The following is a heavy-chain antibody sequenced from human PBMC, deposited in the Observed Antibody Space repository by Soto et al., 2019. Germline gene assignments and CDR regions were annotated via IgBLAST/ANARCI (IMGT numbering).Heavy chain of an antibody. Sequence: QVQLVQSGAEVKKPGSSVKVSCKASGGTFSSYAISWVRQAPGQGLEWMGGIIPIFGTANYAQKFQGRVTITADEATSTAYMELSSLRAEDMAVYYCARDRGDYYDSSGYYYYAFDIWGQGTMVTVSS. V-gene: IGHV1-69*01. J-gene: IGHJ3*02. CDR1: GGTFSSYA. CDR2: IIPIFGTA. CDR3: ARDRGDYYDSSGYYYYAFDI. D-gene: IGHD3-22*01.